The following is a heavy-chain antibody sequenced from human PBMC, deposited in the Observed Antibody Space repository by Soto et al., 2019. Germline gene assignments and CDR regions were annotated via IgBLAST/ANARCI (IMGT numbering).Heavy chain of an antibody. D-gene: IGHD5-12*01. Sequence: QVDLGQSGPEVKKPGASVIISCQISQDTFNTYQLHWVRQAPGQGLEWMGMINPSAGSKAYAQIFEGRVTLTRNTSTTTVFMALTSLTSEDTAVYYCARGGKWLQSRFFHSWGPGTLVTVSS. CDR1: QDTFNTYQ. J-gene: IGHJ4*02. V-gene: IGHV1-46*02. CDR2: INPSAGSK. CDR3: ARGGKWLQSRFFHS.